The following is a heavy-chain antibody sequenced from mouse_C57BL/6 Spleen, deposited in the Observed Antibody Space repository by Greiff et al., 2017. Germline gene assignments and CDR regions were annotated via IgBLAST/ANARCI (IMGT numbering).Heavy chain of an antibody. J-gene: IGHJ4*01. CDR1: GYTFTDYY. CDR2: INPYNGGT. CDR3: ARPPSWDGRDYAMDY. Sequence: VQLQQSGPVLVKPGASVKMSCKASGYTFTDYYMNWVKQSHGKSLEWIGVINPYNGGTSYNQKFKGKATVTVDKSSSTAYMELNSLTSEDSAVYYCARPPSWDGRDYAMDYWGQGTSVTVSS. D-gene: IGHD4-1*01. V-gene: IGHV1-19*01.